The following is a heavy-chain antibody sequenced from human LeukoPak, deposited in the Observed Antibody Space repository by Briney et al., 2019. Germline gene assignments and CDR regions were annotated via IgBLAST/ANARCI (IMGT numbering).Heavy chain of an antibody. CDR3: AIIPRAAAGPSARSPFHY. CDR1: GFTFSSYW. Sequence: GGSLRLSCVASGFTFSSYWMNWVRQAPGKGLEWVANIKQDGSDKYYVDSVKGRFTISRDNAKNSLYLQTNSLRAEDTAVYYCAIIPRAAAGPSARSPFHYWGQGTLVTVSS. J-gene: IGHJ4*02. V-gene: IGHV3-7*01. D-gene: IGHD6-13*01. CDR2: IKQDGSDK.